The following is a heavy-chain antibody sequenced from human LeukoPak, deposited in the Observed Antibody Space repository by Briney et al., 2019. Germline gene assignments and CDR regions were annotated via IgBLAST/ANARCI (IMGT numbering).Heavy chain of an antibody. CDR2: IYYSGRT. J-gene: IGHJ5*02. Sequence: SETLYLTCTVSAGSISSSNYYWGWIRQPPGKGLEWIGSIYYSGRTYYNPSLKSRVTISVNTSKKQFSLKLSSVTAADTAVYYCARGRPDGSGSYYKFDPWGQGTLVTVSS. CDR1: AGSISSSNYY. D-gene: IGHD3-10*01. CDR3: ARGRPDGSGSYYKFDP. V-gene: IGHV4-39*01.